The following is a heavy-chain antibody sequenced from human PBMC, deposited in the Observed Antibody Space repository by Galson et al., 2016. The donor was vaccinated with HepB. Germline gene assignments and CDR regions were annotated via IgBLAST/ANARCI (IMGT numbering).Heavy chain of an antibody. CDR3: ARGSECELRSVGY. V-gene: IGHV4-34*01. Sequence: SETLSLTCAVFGGSFSGYRWSWIRQPPGKGLEWIGEIIHSESTSYNPSLKSRVTMSLDTSKKQFSLKLTSVTAADTAVEYCARGSECELRSVGYWGQGALVTVSS. J-gene: IGHJ4*02. D-gene: IGHD1-26*01. CDR1: GGSFSGYR. CDR2: IIHSEST.